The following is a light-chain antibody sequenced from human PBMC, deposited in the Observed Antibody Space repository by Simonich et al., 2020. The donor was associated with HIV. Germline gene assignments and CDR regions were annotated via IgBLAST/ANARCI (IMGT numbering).Light chain of an antibody. CDR3: SSYTSSSTRI. Sequence: QSALTQPASVSGSPGQSITISCTGTSSDVGFYNLVSWYQQHPGNAPKLMIYDVSKRPSGVPIRFSGSKSGNTASLTISGLQAEDEADYYCSSYTSSSTRIFGGGTKLTVL. CDR1: SSDVGFYNL. V-gene: IGLV2-14*02. CDR2: DVS. J-gene: IGLJ2*01.